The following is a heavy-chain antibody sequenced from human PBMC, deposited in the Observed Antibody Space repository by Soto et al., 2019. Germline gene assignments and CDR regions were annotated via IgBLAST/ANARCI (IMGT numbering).Heavy chain of an antibody. CDR3: ARAKGYDFWTPYNWFDP. D-gene: IGHD3-3*01. Sequence: SETLSLTCAVSGGSISSSNWWSWVRQPPGKGLEWIGEIYHSGSTNYNPSLKSRVTISVDKSKNQFSLKLSSVTAADTAVYYCARAKGYDFWTPYNWFDPWGQGTLVTVS. J-gene: IGHJ5*02. CDR2: IYHSGST. CDR1: GGSISSSNW. V-gene: IGHV4-4*02.